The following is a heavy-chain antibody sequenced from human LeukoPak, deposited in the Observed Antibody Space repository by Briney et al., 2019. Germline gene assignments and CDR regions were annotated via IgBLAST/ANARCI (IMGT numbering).Heavy chain of an antibody. CDR2: IYKSGGA. CDR1: GGSVSDGTDY. V-gene: IGHV4-61*01. CDR3: ARGAPARLYFGMDV. J-gene: IGHJ6*02. Sequence: SETLSLTCTVSGGSVSDGTDYWSWVRQPPGKGLEWIGYIYKSGGANYNSDPKSRVTLSIDTSENQFSLQLDSVTPADTAVYYCARGAPARLYFGMDVWGPGTSVIVSS. D-gene: IGHD6-6*01.